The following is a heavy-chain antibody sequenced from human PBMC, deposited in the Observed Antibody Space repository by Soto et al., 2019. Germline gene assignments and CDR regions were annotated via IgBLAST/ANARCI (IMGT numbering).Heavy chain of an antibody. CDR2: IGTAGDT. CDR1: GFTFSSYD. CDR3: ARATTVVVGQWLSHDAFDI. Sequence: VGSLRLSCAASGFTFSSYDMHWVRQATGKGLEWVSAIGTAGDTYYPGSVKGRFTISRENAKNSLYLQMNSLRAGDTAVYYCARATTVVVGQWLSHDAFDIWGQGTMVTVSS. J-gene: IGHJ3*02. D-gene: IGHD6-19*01. V-gene: IGHV3-13*01.